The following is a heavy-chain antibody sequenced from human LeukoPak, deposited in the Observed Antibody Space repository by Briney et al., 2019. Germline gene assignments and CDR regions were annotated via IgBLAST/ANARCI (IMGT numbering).Heavy chain of an antibody. D-gene: IGHD3-9*01. Sequence: SQTLSLTCTVSGGSVSSGSYYWSWIRQPPGKGLEWIGEINHSGSTNYNPSLKSRVTISVDTSKNQFSLKLSSVTAADTAVYYCARGNYDILTGYYNVLDYWGQGTLVTVSS. V-gene: IGHV4-39*07. CDR3: ARGNYDILTGYYNVLDY. CDR1: GGSVSSGSYY. J-gene: IGHJ4*02. CDR2: INHSGST.